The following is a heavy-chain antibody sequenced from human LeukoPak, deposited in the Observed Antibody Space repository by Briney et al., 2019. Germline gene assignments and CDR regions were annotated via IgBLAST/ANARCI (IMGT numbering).Heavy chain of an antibody. J-gene: IGHJ6*02. CDR3: ARDYGDSPLYYYGMDV. CDR1: GGTFSSYA. Sequence: SVKVSCKASGGTFSSYAISWVRQAPGQGLEWMGGIIPIFGTANYAQKFQGRVTITADKSTSTAYMELSSLRSEDTAVYYCARDYGDSPLYYYGMDVWGQGTTVTVSS. D-gene: IGHD4-17*01. CDR2: IIPIFGTA. V-gene: IGHV1-69*06.